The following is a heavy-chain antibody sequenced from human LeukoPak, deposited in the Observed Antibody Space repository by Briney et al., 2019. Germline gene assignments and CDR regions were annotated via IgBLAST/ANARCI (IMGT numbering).Heavy chain of an antibody. J-gene: IGHJ3*02. CDR3: ATSTMMVFSRDAFDI. Sequence: PSETLSLTCTVSGGSISSSSYYWGWIRQPPGKGLEWIGSIYYSGSTYYNPSLKSRVTISVDTSKNQFSLKLSSVTAADTAVYYCATSTMMVFSRDAFDIWGQGTMVTVSS. V-gene: IGHV4-39*01. CDR2: IYYSGST. D-gene: IGHD3-22*01. CDR1: GGSISSSSYY.